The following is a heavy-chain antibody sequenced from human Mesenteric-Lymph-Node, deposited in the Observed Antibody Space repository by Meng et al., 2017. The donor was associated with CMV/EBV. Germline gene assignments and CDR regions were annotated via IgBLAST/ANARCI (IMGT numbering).Heavy chain of an antibody. CDR2: ISAYNGNT. Sequence: ASVKVSCKASGYIFTNYGISWVRQAPGQGPEWMAWISAYNGNTMYAQKFQGRLNMTTDASRSTAYMELSSLRSEDTAVYYCARGGIRRGRSLDYWGQGTLVTVSS. D-gene: IGHD1-1*01. J-gene: IGHJ4*02. CDR1: GYIFTNYG. V-gene: IGHV1-18*01. CDR3: ARGGIRRGRSLDY.